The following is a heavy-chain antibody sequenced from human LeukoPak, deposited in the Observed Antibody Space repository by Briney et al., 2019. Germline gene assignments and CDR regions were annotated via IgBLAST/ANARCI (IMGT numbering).Heavy chain of an antibody. Sequence: PGGSLRLSCAASGFIFSSYAMHWVRQAPGKGLEWVAVISYDGSNKYYADSVKGRFTISRDNSKNTLYLQMNSLRAEDTAVYYCAGDAAPVARYFSDYWGQGTLVTVSS. CDR1: GFIFSSYA. D-gene: IGHD3-9*01. CDR2: ISYDGSNK. J-gene: IGHJ4*02. CDR3: AGDAAPVARYFSDY. V-gene: IGHV3-30*04.